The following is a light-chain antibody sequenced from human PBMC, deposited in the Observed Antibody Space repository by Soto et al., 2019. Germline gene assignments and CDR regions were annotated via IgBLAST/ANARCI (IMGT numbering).Light chain of an antibody. J-gene: IGKJ1*01. Sequence: EILLTQSPCTLSLSPGDRATLSCKASQSVADNYLAWYQQKPGHAPSLLIYGASNRATGIPDRFSGSGSGTDFTLTISRLEPEDFAVYYCQQYGSSGTFGQGTKVDIK. V-gene: IGKV3-20*01. CDR3: QQYGSSGT. CDR2: GAS. CDR1: QSVADNY.